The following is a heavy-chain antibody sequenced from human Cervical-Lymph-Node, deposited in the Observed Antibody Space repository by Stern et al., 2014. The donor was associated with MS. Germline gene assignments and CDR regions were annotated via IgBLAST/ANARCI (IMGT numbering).Heavy chain of an antibody. Sequence: QVQLVESGAEVKKPGASVKVSCKASGYTFTAYYLHWVRQAPGQGLAWMGWVNPNSGGTNYAPKFHGRVTMTRDTPTSNASLALSTLTSDDTAFYYCARGPNEHWGGHYNSNGMDVWGQGTTVTVSS. V-gene: IGHV1-2*02. CDR3: ARGPNEHWGGHYNSNGMDV. CDR2: VNPNSGGT. CDR1: GYTFTAYY. J-gene: IGHJ6*02. D-gene: IGHD2-21*01.